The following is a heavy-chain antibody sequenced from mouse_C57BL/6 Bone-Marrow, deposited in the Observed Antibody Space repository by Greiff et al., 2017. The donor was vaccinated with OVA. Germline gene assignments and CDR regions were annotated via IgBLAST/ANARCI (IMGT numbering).Heavy chain of an antibody. D-gene: IGHD1-1*01. CDR2: IRNKANGYTT. Sequence: EVKVVESGGGLVQPGGSLSLSCAASGFTFTDYYMSWVRQPPGKALEWLGFIRNKANGYTTEYSASVKGRFTISRDNSQSILDLQMNALRAEDSATYYCARFPHYYGSSYGYFDVWGTGTTVTVSS. V-gene: IGHV7-3*01. CDR1: GFTFTDYY. CDR3: ARFPHYYGSSYGYFDV. J-gene: IGHJ1*03.